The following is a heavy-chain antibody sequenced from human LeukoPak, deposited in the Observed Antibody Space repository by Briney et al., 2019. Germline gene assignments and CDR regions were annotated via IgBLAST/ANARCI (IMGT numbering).Heavy chain of an antibody. CDR3: ARYGVPDRNYLDN. Sequence: ASVTVSCKASGYTFTAYYMNWVRQAPGQGLEWMGWINPNSGGADYAQKFQGRISMTRDTSVSTAYMELSRLTSDDTAVYYRARYGVPDRNYLDNWGQGTLVTVSS. D-gene: IGHD1-14*01. V-gene: IGHV1-2*02. CDR1: GYTFTAYY. J-gene: IGHJ4*02. CDR2: INPNSGGA.